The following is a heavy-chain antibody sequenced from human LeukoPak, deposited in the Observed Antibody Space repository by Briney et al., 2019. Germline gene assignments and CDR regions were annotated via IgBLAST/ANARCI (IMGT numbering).Heavy chain of an antibody. CDR1: GGSIRSYY. J-gene: IGHJ2*01. D-gene: IGHD2/OR15-2a*01. CDR3: ARLFLHHGYSDF. Sequence: NPSETLSLTCTVSGGSIRSYYWSWIRQPPGKGLEWIGYIYYSGSTNYNPSLKSRVTISVDTSRNQFSLKLSSVTAADTAVYYCARLFLHHGYSDFWGRGTLVTVSS. V-gene: IGHV4-59*08. CDR2: IYYSGST.